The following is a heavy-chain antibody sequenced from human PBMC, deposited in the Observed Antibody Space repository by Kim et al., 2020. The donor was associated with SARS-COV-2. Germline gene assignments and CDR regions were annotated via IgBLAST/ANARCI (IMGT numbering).Heavy chain of an antibody. D-gene: IGHD6-13*01. Sequence: GGSLRLSCAASGFTFSDYYMSWIRQAPGKGLEWVSYISSSGSTIYYADSVKGRFTISRDNAKNSLYLQMYSLRAEDTAVYYCARGWERAAAGPEYNWFDPWGQGTLVTVSS. J-gene: IGHJ5*02. CDR2: ISSSGSTI. V-gene: IGHV3-11*01. CDR1: GFTFSDYY. CDR3: ARGWERAAAGPEYNWFDP.